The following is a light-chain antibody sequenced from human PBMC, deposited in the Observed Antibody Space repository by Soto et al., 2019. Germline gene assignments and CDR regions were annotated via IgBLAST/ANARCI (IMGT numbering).Light chain of an antibody. Sequence: QSVLTQPASVSGSPGQSITISCTGTSSDVGSYNLVSWYQQYPGKAPKLIIYEGSKRPSGISNRFSGSKSGYTASLTIYGLQAEDEADYYCCSHARSGTFVFRTGTKVTVL. CDR3: CSHARSGTFV. CDR1: SSDVGSYNL. J-gene: IGLJ1*01. CDR2: EGS. V-gene: IGLV2-23*01.